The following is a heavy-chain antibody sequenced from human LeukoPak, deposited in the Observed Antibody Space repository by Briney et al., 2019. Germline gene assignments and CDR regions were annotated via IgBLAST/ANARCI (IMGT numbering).Heavy chain of an antibody. J-gene: IGHJ4*02. CDR3: ARQWNDCVWGSYRYTFDY. Sequence: PSETLSLTCTVSGGSISSSSYYWVWIRQPPGKGLEWIGSIYYSGSTYYNLPLKSRVTISVDTSKNQFSLKLSSVTAADTAVYYCARQWNDCVWGSYRYTFDYWGQGTLVTVSS. CDR2: IYYSGST. CDR1: GGSISSSSYY. D-gene: IGHD3-16*02. V-gene: IGHV4-39*01.